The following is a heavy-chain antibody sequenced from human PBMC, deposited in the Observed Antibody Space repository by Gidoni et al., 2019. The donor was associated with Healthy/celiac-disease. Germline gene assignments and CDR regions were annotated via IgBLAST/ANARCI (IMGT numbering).Heavy chain of an antibody. J-gene: IGHJ4*02. CDR3: ARVVSLTWVTTPYYFDY. CDR2: INHSGST. V-gene: IGHV4-34*01. CDR1: GGSFSGYY. Sequence: QVQLQQWGAGLLKPSETLSLTCAVYGGSFSGYYWSWIRQPPGKGLEWIGEINHSGSTNYNPSLKSRVTISVDTSKNQFSLKLSSVTAADTAVYYCARVVSLTWVTTPYYFDYWGQGTLVTVSS. D-gene: IGHD4-17*01.